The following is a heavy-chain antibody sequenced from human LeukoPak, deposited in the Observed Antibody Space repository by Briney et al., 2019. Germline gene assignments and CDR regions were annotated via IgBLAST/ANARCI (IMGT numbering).Heavy chain of an antibody. V-gene: IGHV4-34*01. CDR1: GGSFSGYY. J-gene: IGHJ4*02. D-gene: IGHD2-15*01. CDR2: INHSGST. CDR3: ARDQPRYCSGGSCYSKQDY. Sequence: SETLSLTCAVYGGSFSGYYWSWIRQPPGKGPHWIGEINHSGSTNYNPSLKSRVTISVDTSKNQFSLKLSSVTAADTAVYYCARDQPRYCSGGSCYSKQDYWGQGTLVTVSS.